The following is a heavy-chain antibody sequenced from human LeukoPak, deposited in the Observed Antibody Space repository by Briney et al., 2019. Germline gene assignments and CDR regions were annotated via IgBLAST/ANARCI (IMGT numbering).Heavy chain of an antibody. Sequence: SETLSLTCTVSGDSISSYYWSWIRQPPGRGLEWIGYIYYSGSTNYNPSLKSRVAISVDTSKKQFSLKLSSVTAADTAVYFCARFGDRSGDYYYFDQWGQGILVTVSS. CDR3: ARFGDRSGDYYYFDQ. J-gene: IGHJ4*02. D-gene: IGHD3-22*01. V-gene: IGHV4-59*01. CDR2: IYYSGST. CDR1: GDSISSYY.